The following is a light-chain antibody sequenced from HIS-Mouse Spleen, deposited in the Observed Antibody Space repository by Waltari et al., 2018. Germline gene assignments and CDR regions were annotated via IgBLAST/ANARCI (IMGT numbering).Light chain of an antibody. J-gene: IGLJ1*01. CDR2: DVS. CDR3: SSYTSSSTLYV. CDR1: SSDVGGYNY. V-gene: IGLV2-14*03. Sequence: QSALTQPASVSGSPGQSITISCTGTSSDVGGYNYVSWSQQHPGKAPKLMIYDVSNRPSGVSNRFSGSKSGNTASLNISGLQAEDEADYYCSSYTSSSTLYVFGTGTKVTVL.